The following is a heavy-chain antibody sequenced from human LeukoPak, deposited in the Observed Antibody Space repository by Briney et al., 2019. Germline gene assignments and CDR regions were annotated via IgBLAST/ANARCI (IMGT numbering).Heavy chain of an antibody. Sequence: PWGSLRLSCAASGFTFSDYYMSWIRQAPGKGLEWVSYISSSGSTIYYADSVKGRFTISRDNAKNSLYLQMNSLRAEDTAVYYCANWGRYFDWLLSSGMDVWGQGTTVTVSS. J-gene: IGHJ6*02. D-gene: IGHD3-9*01. CDR3: ANWGRYFDWLLSSGMDV. CDR2: ISSSGSTI. V-gene: IGHV3-11*01. CDR1: GFTFSDYY.